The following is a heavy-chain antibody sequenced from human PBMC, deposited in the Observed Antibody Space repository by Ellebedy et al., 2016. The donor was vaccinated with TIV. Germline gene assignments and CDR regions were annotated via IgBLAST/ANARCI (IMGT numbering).Heavy chain of an antibody. CDR1: GGSFSGYY. J-gene: IGHJ5*02. CDR3: VRLSRRPRRVGFGELYRFDP. D-gene: IGHD3-10*01. Sequence: MPSETLSLTCAVYGGSFSGYYWSWIRQPPGKGLEWIGEINHSGSTTYNPSLKSRVTISVDTSKNQFSLKLSSVTAADTAVYYCVRLSRRPRRVGFGELYRFDPWGQGSLVTVSS. V-gene: IGHV4-34*01. CDR2: INHSGST.